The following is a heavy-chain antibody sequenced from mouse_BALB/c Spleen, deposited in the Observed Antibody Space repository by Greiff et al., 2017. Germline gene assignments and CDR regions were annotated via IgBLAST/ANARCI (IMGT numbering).Heavy chain of an antibody. V-gene: IGHV1S81*02. CDR3: ARPYYYGSSYDWFAY. Sequence: QVQLQQPGAELVKPGASVKLSCKASGYTFPSYWMHWVKQRPGQGLEWIGEINPSNGRTNYNEKFKSKATLTVDKSSSTAYMQLSSLTSEDSAVYYCARPYYYGSSYDWFAYWGQGTLVTVSA. CDR2: INPSNGRT. D-gene: IGHD1-1*01. J-gene: IGHJ3*01. CDR1: GYTFPSYW.